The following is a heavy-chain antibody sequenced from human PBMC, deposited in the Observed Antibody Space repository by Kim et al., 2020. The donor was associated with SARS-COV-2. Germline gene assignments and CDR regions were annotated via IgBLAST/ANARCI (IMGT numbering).Heavy chain of an antibody. V-gene: IGHV3-30*18. J-gene: IGHJ6*02. Sequence: GGSLRLSCAASGFTFSSYGMHWVRQAPGKGLEWVAVISYDGSNKYYADSVKGRFTIYRDNSKNTLYLQMNSLRAEDTAVYYCAKEDPLEADYYYYGMDVWGQGTTVTVSS. CDR1: GFTFSSYG. CDR2: ISYDGSNK. CDR3: AKEDPLEADYYYYGMDV.